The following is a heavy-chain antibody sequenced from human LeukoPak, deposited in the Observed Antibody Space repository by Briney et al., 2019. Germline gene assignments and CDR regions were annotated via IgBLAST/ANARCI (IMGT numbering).Heavy chain of an antibody. D-gene: IGHD6-6*01. V-gene: IGHV4-34*01. CDR2: INHSGST. CDR3: ARGLSSIAARQSDY. J-gene: IGHJ4*02. CDR1: GGSFSGYY. Sequence: SETLSLTCAVYGGSFSGYYWSWIRQPPGKGLEWIGEINHSGSTNYNPSLKSRVTISVDTSKNQFPLKLSSVTAADTAVYYCARGLSSIAARQSDYWGQGTLVTVSS.